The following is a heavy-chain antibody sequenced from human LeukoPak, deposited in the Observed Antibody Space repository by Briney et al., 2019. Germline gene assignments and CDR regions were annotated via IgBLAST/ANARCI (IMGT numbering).Heavy chain of an antibody. Sequence: GASVKVSCKASGYTFTGYYMHWVRQAPGQGLEWMGWINPNSGGTNCAQKFQGRVTMTRDTSISTAYMELSRLRSDDTAVYYCARDRSYYDSSGCHYWGQGTLVTVSS. V-gene: IGHV1-2*02. J-gene: IGHJ4*02. CDR3: ARDRSYYDSSGCHY. CDR2: INPNSGGT. CDR1: GYTFTGYY. D-gene: IGHD3-22*01.